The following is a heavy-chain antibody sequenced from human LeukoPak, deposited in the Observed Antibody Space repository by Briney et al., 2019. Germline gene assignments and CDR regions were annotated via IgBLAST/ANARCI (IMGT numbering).Heavy chain of an antibody. J-gene: IGHJ4*02. D-gene: IGHD3-22*01. V-gene: IGHV3-21*01. CDR3: ARDSYYYDSSGAGY. Sequence: PGGSLRLSCAASGFTFSSYSMNWVRQAPGKGLEWVSSISSSSYIYYADSVKGRFTISRDNAKNSLYLQMNSLRAEDTAVYYCARDSYYYDSSGAGYWGQGTLVTVSS. CDR2: ISSSSYI. CDR1: GFTFSSYS.